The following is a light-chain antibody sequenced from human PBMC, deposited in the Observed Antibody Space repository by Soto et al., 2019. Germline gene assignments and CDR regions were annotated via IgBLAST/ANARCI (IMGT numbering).Light chain of an antibody. V-gene: IGKV3-11*01. CDR1: QSVSIY. J-gene: IGKJ5*01. CDR3: QQRSNWPPKIT. Sequence: EIVLAQSPATLSLSPRERATLSCRASQSVSIYLAWYQQKPGQAPSLLVYDASNRATGIPARFSGSVSGTDLTLTISSLEPEEFAVYYCQQRSNWPPKITFCQGTRLEIK. CDR2: DAS.